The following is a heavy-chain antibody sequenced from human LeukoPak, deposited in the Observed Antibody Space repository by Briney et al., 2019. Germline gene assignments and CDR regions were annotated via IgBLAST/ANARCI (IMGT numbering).Heavy chain of an antibody. CDR1: GFTFDDYA. CDR3: AKGGLYGDYVYFDY. Sequence: GGSLRLSCAASGFTFDDYAMQWVRHAPGKGLEWVSLISGDGGSTYYEDSVKGRFTISRDNSKNTLYLQMNSLRAEDTAVYYCAKGGLYGDYVYFDYWGQGTLVTVSS. CDR2: ISGDGGST. V-gene: IGHV3-43*02. D-gene: IGHD4-17*01. J-gene: IGHJ4*02.